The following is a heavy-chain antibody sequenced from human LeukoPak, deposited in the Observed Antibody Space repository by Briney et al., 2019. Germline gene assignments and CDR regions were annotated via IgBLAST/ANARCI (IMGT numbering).Heavy chain of an antibody. CDR3: ARGGSTSSSSHFHH. J-gene: IGHJ1*01. CDR1: GFTVSSYS. Sequence: TGGSLRLSCAASGFTVSSYSMNWVRQAPGKGLEWVSSISGSSSFIYYADSVKGRFTISRDNAKNSLYLQMNSLRAEDTAVYYCARGGSTSSSSHFHHWGQGTLVTVSS. CDR2: ISGSSSFI. D-gene: IGHD6-6*01. V-gene: IGHV3-21*01.